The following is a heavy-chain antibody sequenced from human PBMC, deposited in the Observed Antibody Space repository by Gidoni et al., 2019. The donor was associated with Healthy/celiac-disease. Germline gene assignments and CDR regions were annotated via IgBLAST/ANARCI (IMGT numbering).Heavy chain of an antibody. V-gene: IGHV1-2*02. J-gene: IGHJ3*02. CDR1: GYTFTGYY. D-gene: IGHD1-26*01. Sequence: QVQLVQSGAEVKKPGASVKVSCKASGYTFTGYYMHWVRQAPGQGLEWMGLINPNSGGTNYAQKFQGRFPMTRDTSISTAYMELSRLRSDDTAVYYCAREGGEGSLRQPHDAFDIWCQGTMVTVSS. CDR2: INPNSGGT. CDR3: AREGGEGSLRQPHDAFDI.